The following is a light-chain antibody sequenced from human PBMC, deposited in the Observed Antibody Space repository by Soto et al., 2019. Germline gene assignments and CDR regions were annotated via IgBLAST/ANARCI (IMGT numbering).Light chain of an antibody. CDR2: TND. J-gene: IGLJ1*01. V-gene: IGLV1-44*01. Sequence: QSVLTQPPSASGTPGQRVTISCSGSSSNVGSNPVNWYRQQLPGTAPKLLIHTNDQRPSGVPDRFSGSKSGTSASLAISGLQSEDEADYYCATWDDSLSGHVFGTGTKVT. CDR1: SSNVGSNP. CDR3: ATWDDSLSGHV.